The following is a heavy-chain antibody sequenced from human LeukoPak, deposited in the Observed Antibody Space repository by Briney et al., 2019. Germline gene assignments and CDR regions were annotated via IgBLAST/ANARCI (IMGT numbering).Heavy chain of an antibody. J-gene: IGHJ5*02. D-gene: IGHD2-2*01. CDR3: ARRSPAHNWFDP. Sequence: ASVKVSCKASGGTFSSYAISWVRQAPGQGLEWMGGIIPIFGTANYAQKFQGRVTITTDECTSTAYMELSSLRSEDTAVYYCARRSPAHNWFDPWGQGTLVTVSS. CDR2: IIPIFGTA. V-gene: IGHV1-69*05. CDR1: GGTFSSYA.